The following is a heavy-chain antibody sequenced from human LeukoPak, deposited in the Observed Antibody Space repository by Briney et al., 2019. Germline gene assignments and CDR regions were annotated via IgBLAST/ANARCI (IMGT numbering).Heavy chain of an antibody. CDR1: GWSFSGYY. V-gene: IGHV4-34*01. Sequence: SETLSLTCAVYGWSFSGYYWSWIRQPPGKGLEWIGEINHSGSTNYNPSLKSRVTISVDTSKNQFSLKLSSVTAADTAVYYCARGHYDYVWGSYRYEWFDPWGQGTLVTVSS. J-gene: IGHJ5*02. D-gene: IGHD3-16*02. CDR3: ARGHYDYVWGSYRYEWFDP. CDR2: INHSGST.